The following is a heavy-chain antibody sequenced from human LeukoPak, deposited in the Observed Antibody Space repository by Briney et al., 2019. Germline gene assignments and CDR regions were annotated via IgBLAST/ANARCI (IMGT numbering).Heavy chain of an antibody. CDR3: ARDSYGSGSHWYFDL. V-gene: IGHV4-59*01. J-gene: IGHJ2*01. D-gene: IGHD3-10*01. CDR2: FYNSGRS. CDR1: DDSISDYY. Sequence: SETLSLTCTVSDDSISDYYRGWIRQPPGKGLEWIGYFYNSGRSTYNPSLKSRVTISADTSKNHFSLKLNSVTTADTAVYYCARDSYGSGSHWYFDLWGRGTLVTVSS.